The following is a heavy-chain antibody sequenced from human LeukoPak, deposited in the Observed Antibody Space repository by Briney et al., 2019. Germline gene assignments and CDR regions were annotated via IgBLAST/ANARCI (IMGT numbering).Heavy chain of an antibody. V-gene: IGHV4-4*07. J-gene: IGHJ4*02. Sequence: SETLSLTCTVSGGSISSYYWSWIRQPAGKGLEWIGRIYTSGSTNYNPSLKSRVTISVDKSKNQFSLKLSSVTAADTAVYYCARGYYDSSGYPFDYWGQGTLVTVSS. CDR2: IYTSGST. D-gene: IGHD3-22*01. CDR1: GGSISSYY. CDR3: ARGYYDSSGYPFDY.